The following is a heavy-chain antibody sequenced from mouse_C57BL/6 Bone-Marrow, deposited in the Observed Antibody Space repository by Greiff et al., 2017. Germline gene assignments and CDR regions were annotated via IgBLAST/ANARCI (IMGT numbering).Heavy chain of an antibody. CDR2: IHPNSGST. Sequence: QVQLQQPGAELVKPGASVKLSCKASGYTFTSYWMHWVKQRPGQGLEWIGMIHPNSGSTNYNEKFKSKATLTVDKSSSTAYMQLSILTAEDSAVYYCARPIYYGNSWFAYWGQGTLVTVSA. CDR1: GYTFTSYW. CDR3: ARPIYYGNSWFAY. J-gene: IGHJ3*01. D-gene: IGHD2-1*01. V-gene: IGHV1-64*01.